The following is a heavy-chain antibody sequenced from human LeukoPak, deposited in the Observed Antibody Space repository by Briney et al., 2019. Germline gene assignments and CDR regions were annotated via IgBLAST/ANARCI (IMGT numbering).Heavy chain of an antibody. CDR3: AKDLGYDYVWGEGNLYDY. CDR1: GFTFDRFT. D-gene: IGHD3-16*01. CDR2: INRRGHT. Sequence: GGSLRLSCAASGFTFDRFTIHWVRQTPGKGLEWVSLINRRGHTFYADSVKGRFTISRDNSKNTLYLQMDSLRAEDTAVYYCAKDLGYDYVWGEGNLYDYWGQGTLVTVSS. J-gene: IGHJ4*02. V-gene: IGHV3-43*01.